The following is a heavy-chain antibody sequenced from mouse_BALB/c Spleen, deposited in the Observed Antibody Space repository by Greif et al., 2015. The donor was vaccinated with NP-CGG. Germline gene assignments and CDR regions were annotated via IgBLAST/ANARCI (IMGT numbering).Heavy chain of an antibody. D-gene: IGHD2-4*01. CDR3: ARGDYLGDYAMDY. CDR2: INPYNGAT. Sequence: EVKLEESGPELVKPGASVKISCKASGYSFTGYYMHWVKQSHVKSLEWIGRINPYNGATSYNQNFKDKASLTVDKSSSTAYMELHSLTSEDSAVYYCARGDYLGDYAMDYWGQGTSVTVSS. CDR1: GYSFTGYY. V-gene: IGHV1-31*01. J-gene: IGHJ4*01.